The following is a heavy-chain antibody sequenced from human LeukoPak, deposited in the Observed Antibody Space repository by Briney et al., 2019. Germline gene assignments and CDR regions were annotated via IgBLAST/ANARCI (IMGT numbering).Heavy chain of an antibody. CDR2: INPNSGGT. J-gene: IGHJ4*02. D-gene: IGHD3-10*01. CDR3: ARDQPMVRGVITYIFDY. V-gene: IGHV1-2*02. Sequence: ASVKVSCKASGYTFTGYYMHWGRQAPGQGLEWMGWINPNSGGTNYAQKFQGRVTMTRDTSISTAYMELSRLRSDDTAVYYCARDQPMVRGVITYIFDYWGQGTLVTVSS. CDR1: GYTFTGYY.